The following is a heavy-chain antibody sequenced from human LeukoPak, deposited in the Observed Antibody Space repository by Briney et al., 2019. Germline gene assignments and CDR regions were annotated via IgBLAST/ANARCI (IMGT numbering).Heavy chain of an antibody. CDR2: ITGCGKFT. D-gene: IGHD3-22*01. J-gene: IGHJ4*02. CDR1: GITFIHYS. CDR3: ANRKRSSGYFFDY. Sequence: PGGSLRLSCAASGITFIHYSMTWVRQAPGKGLEWVSAITGCGKFTDYADSVKGRFTISRGNSKNTLYLQMNSLRAEDTAVYYCANRKRSSGYFFDYWGQGTLVTVSS. V-gene: IGHV3-23*01.